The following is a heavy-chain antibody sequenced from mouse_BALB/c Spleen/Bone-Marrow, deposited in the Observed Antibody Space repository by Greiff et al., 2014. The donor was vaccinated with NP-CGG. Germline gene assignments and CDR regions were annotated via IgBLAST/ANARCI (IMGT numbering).Heavy chain of an antibody. CDR1: GFTFSNYG. CDR3: ARHAYYDQTEVSFVY. V-gene: IGHV5-9-2*01. J-gene: IGHJ3*01. CDR2: ICGGGSYT. D-gene: IGHD2-4*01. Sequence: VQLKESGGGLVKSGGSLKLSCAASGFTFSNYGMSWVRQTPEKRLEWVATICGGGSYTFYSDSVKGRFTISRDNAENNLYLQLSSLRSEDTALYYCARHAYYDQTEVSFVYWGQGTLVTVSA.